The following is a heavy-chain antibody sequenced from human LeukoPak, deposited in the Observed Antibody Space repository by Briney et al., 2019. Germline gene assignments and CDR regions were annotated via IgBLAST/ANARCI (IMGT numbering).Heavy chain of an antibody. CDR2: INYSGST. CDR1: GGSTSSSRYY. V-gene: IGHV4-39*01. J-gene: IGHJ4*02. CDR3: ASQDGDY. Sequence: PSETLSLTSTVAGGSTSSSRYYWDWIRHPPGKGLDWLGRINYSGSTYKNPTPKSPGPISHDTSQTQCSLKLSAVTTAATTVYHCASQDGDYWGEGTLVTV.